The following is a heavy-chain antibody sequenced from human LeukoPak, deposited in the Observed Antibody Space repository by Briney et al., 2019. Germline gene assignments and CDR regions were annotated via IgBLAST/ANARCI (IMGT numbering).Heavy chain of an antibody. CDR3: ARSIAVAEPFDH. CDR1: GFIFSDYY. CDR2: ISPSGLTI. V-gene: IGHV3-11*01. Sequence: GGYLTLSCAAPGFIFSDYYMSWIRQAPGKGLEWVSYISPSGLTIYYADSVRGRFTISRDNAKNSLSLQMNSLRAEDTAVYFCARSIAVAEPFDHWGQGTLVPVSS. J-gene: IGHJ4*02. D-gene: IGHD6-19*01.